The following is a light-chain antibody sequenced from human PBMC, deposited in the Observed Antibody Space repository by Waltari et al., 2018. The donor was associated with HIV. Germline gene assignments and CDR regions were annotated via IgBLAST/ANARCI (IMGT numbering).Light chain of an antibody. CDR1: QSVLYSSNNKNY. J-gene: IGKJ1*01. Sequence: DIVMTQSPDSLVVSLAERATINYKSSQSVLYSSNNKNYLAWYQQKPGQPPKLLISWASTRESGVPDRFSGSGSGTDFTLTISSLQAEDVAVYYCQQYYDTPWTFGQGTKVEIK. CDR3: QQYYDTPWT. V-gene: IGKV4-1*01. CDR2: WAS.